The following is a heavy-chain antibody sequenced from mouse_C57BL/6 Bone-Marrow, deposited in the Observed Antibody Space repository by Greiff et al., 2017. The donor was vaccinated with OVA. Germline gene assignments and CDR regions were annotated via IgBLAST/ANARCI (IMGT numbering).Heavy chain of an antibody. Sequence: QVQLQQSGPGLVQPSQSLSITCTVSGFSLTSYGVHWVRQSPGKGLEWLGVIWSGGSTDYNAAFISRLSISKDNSKSQVFFKMNSLQADDTAIYYCARNYDYDEGAVDYWGQGTSVTVSS. J-gene: IGHJ4*01. CDR1: GFSLTSYG. CDR3: ARNYDYDEGAVDY. V-gene: IGHV2-2*01. D-gene: IGHD2-4*01. CDR2: IWSGGST.